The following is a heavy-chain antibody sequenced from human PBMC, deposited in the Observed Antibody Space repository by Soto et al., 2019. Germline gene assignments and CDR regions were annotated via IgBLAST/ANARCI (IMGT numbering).Heavy chain of an antibody. V-gene: IGHV1-69*13. CDR2: LIPMFATP. CDR1: GGTFSNYA. J-gene: IGHJ5*02. Sequence: GASVKVSCKTSGGTFSNYAFNWVRQAPGQGLEWMGGLIPMFATPKYTQIFQGRVALTADESTATAYMELTSLRSEDTAVYYCVTLSSSATAVTSWGQGTLVTVSS. CDR3: VTLSSSATAVTS. D-gene: IGHD5-18*01.